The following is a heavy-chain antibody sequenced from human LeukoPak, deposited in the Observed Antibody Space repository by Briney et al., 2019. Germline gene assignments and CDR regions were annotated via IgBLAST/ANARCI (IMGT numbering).Heavy chain of an antibody. D-gene: IGHD6-13*01. CDR1: GFTFRSYA. V-gene: IGHV3-30*18. CDR3: AKVLHDIAAAGDY. Sequence: PGGSLRLSCAASGFTFRSYAMHWVRQAPGKGLEWVAVISYDGSNKYYADSVKGRFTISRDNSKNTLYLQMNSLRAEDTAVYYCAKVLHDIAAAGDYWGQGTLVTVSS. J-gene: IGHJ4*02. CDR2: ISYDGSNK.